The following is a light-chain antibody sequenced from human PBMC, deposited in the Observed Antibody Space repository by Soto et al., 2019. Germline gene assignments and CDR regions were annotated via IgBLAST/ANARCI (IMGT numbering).Light chain of an antibody. CDR2: AAS. J-gene: IGKJ5*01. CDR3: QQSYSPIT. V-gene: IGKV1-39*01. Sequence: DVHMTEPPFALSASVGDRVTITCRASQSISSYLNWYQQKPGKAPKLLIYAASSLQSGVPSRFSGSGSGTDFTLTISSLQPEDFATYYCQQSYSPITFGQGTRLEI. CDR1: QSISSY.